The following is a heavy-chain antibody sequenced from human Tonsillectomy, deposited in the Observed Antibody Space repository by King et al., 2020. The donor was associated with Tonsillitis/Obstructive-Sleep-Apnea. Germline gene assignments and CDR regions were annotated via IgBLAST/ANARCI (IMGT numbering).Heavy chain of an antibody. CDR2: ISAYNGNT. CDR1: GYTFTSYG. V-gene: IGHV1-18*01. J-gene: IGHJ3*02. CDR3: ARGYGEMATKTWERAFDI. Sequence: FQLVQSGAEVKKPGASVKVSCKASGYTFTSYGISWVRQAPGQGLEWMGWISAYNGNTNYAQKLQGRVTMTTDTSTSTAYMELRSLRSDDTAVYYCARGYGEMATKTWERAFDIWGQGTMVTVSS. D-gene: IGHD5-24*01.